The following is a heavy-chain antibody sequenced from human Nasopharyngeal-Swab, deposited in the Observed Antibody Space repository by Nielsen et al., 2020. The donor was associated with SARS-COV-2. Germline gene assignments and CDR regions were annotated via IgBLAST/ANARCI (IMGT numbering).Heavy chain of an antibody. D-gene: IGHD5-12*01. J-gene: IGHJ6*02. CDR3: VRPEGVATSFKYYFQYGMDV. CDR2: IYPRDSDT. Sequence: GESLQISCKGSGSSFTSYWIAWVRQMPGKGLEWMGIIYPRDSDTRYSPSFQGQVTISADKSISTAYLQWSSLKASDTAMYYCVRPEGVATSFKYYFQYGMDVWGQGTMVTVPS. V-gene: IGHV5-51*01. CDR1: GSSFTSYW.